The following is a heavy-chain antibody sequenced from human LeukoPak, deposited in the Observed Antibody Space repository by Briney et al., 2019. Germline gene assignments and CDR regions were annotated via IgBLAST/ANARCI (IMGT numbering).Heavy chain of an antibody. CDR2: IYHSGST. J-gene: IGHJ6*03. Sequence: PSETLSLTCTVSGYSISSGYYRGWIRQPPGKGLEWIGSIYHSGSTYYNPSLKSRVTISVDTSKNQFSLKLSSVTAADTAVYYCARAGGSYYGGGYYMDVWGKGTTVTVSS. CDR1: GYSISSGYY. CDR3: ARAGGSYYGGGYYMDV. D-gene: IGHD1-26*01. V-gene: IGHV4-38-2*02.